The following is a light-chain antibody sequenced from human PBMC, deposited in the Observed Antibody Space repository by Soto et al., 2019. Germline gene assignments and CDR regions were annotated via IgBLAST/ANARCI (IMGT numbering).Light chain of an antibody. CDR1: SSNIGSNY. V-gene: IGLV1-47*01. Sequence: QSVLTQPPSASGTPGQRVTISCSRSSSNIGSNYVYWYQQLPGTAPKLLIYRNNQWPSGVPDRFSGSKSGTSASLAISGLRSEDEADYYCAAWDDSLSGVVFGGGTKLTVL. CDR3: AAWDDSLSGVV. J-gene: IGLJ2*01. CDR2: RNN.